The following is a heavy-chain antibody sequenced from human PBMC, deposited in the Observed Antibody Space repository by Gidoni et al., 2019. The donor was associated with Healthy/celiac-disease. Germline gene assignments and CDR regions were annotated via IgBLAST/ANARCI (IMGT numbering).Heavy chain of an antibody. Sequence: QVQLVESGGGVVQPGRSLRLSCAASGFTFSSYGMHWVRQAPGKGLEWVAVISYDGSNKYYADSVKGRFTISRDNSKNTLYLQMNSLRAEDTAVYYCASPSPPYCSGGSCYVYWGQGTLVTVSS. J-gene: IGHJ4*02. V-gene: IGHV3-30*03. CDR2: ISYDGSNK. CDR1: GFTFSSYG. D-gene: IGHD2-15*01. CDR3: ASPSPPYCSGGSCYVY.